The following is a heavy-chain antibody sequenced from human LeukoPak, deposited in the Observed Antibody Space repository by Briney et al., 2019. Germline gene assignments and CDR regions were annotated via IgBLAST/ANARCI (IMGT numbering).Heavy chain of an antibody. D-gene: IGHD3-10*01. Sequence: GASVKVSCKASGYTFTGYYMHWVRQAPGQGLEWMGWNNPNSGGTNYAQKLQGRVTMTTDTSTSTAYMELRSLRSDDTAVYYCAREERITMPRVAFDIWGQGTMVTVSS. V-gene: IGHV1-2*02. CDR1: GYTFTGYY. CDR3: AREERITMPRVAFDI. CDR2: NNPNSGGT. J-gene: IGHJ3*02.